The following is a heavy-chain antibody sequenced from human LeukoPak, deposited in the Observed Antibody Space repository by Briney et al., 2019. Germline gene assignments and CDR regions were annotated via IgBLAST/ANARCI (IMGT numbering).Heavy chain of an antibody. CDR3: ARAGVPDTGLDAFDI. J-gene: IGHJ3*02. CDR1: GYTFTNYA. V-gene: IGHV1-3*01. D-gene: IGHD2-2*01. Sequence: ASVKVSCKASGYTFTNYAMHWVRQAPGQRLEWMAWTTPGDGNTRYPQKFQGRVTMTRDTSTSTVYMELSSLRSEDTAVYYCARAGVPDTGLDAFDIWGQGTMVTVSS. CDR2: TTPGDGNT.